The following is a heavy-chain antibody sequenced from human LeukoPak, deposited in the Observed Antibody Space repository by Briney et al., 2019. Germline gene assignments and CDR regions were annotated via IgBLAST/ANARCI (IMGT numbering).Heavy chain of an antibody. CDR3: ARGGYQFEH. CDR2: IISKGDGGTT. V-gene: IGHV3-49*03. CDR1: GFTFGNYA. D-gene: IGHD3-16*02. J-gene: IGHJ1*01. Sequence: PGGSLRLSCTASGFTFGNYAMSWFRQAPGKGLEWIGSIISKGDGGTTEYAASVKGRFVISREASKSIAYLQMDSLESEDTAVYYCARGGYQFEHWGQGTLVTVSS.